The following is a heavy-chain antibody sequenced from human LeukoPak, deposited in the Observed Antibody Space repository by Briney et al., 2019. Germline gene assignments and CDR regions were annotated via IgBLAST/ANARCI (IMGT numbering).Heavy chain of an antibody. V-gene: IGHV3-21*01. Sequence: SGGSLRLSCAASGFTFSSYSMNWVRQAPGKGLEWVSSISSSSSYICNADSVKGRFTISRDNAKNSLYLQMNSLRAEDTAVYYCARERYCSGGSCYSGFVYWGQGTLVTVSS. CDR1: GFTFSSYS. CDR2: ISSSSSYI. CDR3: ARERYCSGGSCYSGFVY. D-gene: IGHD2-15*01. J-gene: IGHJ4*02.